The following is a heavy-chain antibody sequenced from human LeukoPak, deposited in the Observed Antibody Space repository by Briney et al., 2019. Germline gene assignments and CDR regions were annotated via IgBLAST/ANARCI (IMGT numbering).Heavy chain of an antibody. J-gene: IGHJ3*02. Sequence: GRSLRLSCAASGFTFSSYGMHWVRQAPGKGLEWVGVIWYDGSNKYYADSVKGRFTISRDNSKNTLYLQMNSLRAEDTAVYYCARALGGRDAFDIWGQGTMVTVSS. CDR3: ARALGGRDAFDI. CDR2: IWYDGSNK. V-gene: IGHV3-33*01. D-gene: IGHD1-26*01. CDR1: GFTFSSYG.